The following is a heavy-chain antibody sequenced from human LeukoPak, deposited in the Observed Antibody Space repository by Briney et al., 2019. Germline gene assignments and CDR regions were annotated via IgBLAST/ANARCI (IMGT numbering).Heavy chain of an antibody. CDR1: GFTFSSYS. V-gene: IGHV3-21*01. J-gene: IGHJ4*02. CDR3: AREARLGELSPSGY. D-gene: IGHD3-16*02. Sequence: PGGSLRLSCAASGFTFSSYSMNWVRQAPGKGLEWVSSISSSSSYIYYADSVKGRFTISRDNAKNSLHLQMNSLRAEDTAVYYCAREARLGELSPSGYWGQGTLVTVSS. CDR2: ISSSSSYI.